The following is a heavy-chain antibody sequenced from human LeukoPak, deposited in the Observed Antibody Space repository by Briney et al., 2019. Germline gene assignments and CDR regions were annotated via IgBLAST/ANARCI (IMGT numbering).Heavy chain of an antibody. V-gene: IGHV4-59*01. CDR3: ARAYGSGSPILY. D-gene: IGHD3-10*01. CDR1: GGSISSYY. Sequence: SETLSLTCTVSGGSISSYYWNWIRQPPGKGLEWIGYIHYSGSTDYNPSLKSRVTISADTPKNQFSLKLSSVTAADTAVYYCARAYGSGSPILYWGQGTLVTVSP. J-gene: IGHJ4*02. CDR2: IHYSGST.